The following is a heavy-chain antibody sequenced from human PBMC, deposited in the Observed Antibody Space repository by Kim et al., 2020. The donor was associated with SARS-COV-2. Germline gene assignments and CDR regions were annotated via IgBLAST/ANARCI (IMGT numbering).Heavy chain of an antibody. V-gene: IGHV3-30*04. CDR3: ARGSRVGYYFDY. CDR2: ISYDGSNK. Sequence: GGSLRLSCAASGFTFSSYAMHWVRQAPGKGLEWVAVISYDGSNKYYADSVKGRFTISRDNSKNTLYLQMNSLRAEDTAVYYCARGSRVGYYFDYWG. D-gene: IGHD2-2*01. J-gene: IGHJ4*01. CDR1: GFTFSSYA.